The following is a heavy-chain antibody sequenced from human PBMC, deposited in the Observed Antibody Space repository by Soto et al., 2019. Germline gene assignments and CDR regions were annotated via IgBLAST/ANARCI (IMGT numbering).Heavy chain of an antibody. D-gene: IGHD1-26*01. CDR2: INHSGST. CDR3: ASVRGSYRIAAY. V-gene: IGHV4-34*01. CDR1: GGSFSGYY. Sequence: SETLSLTCAVYGGSFSGYYWSWIRQPPGKGLEWIGEINHSGSTNYNPSLKSRVTISVDTSKNQFSLKLSSVTAADTAVYYCASVRGSYRIAAYWGQGTLVTVSS. J-gene: IGHJ4*02.